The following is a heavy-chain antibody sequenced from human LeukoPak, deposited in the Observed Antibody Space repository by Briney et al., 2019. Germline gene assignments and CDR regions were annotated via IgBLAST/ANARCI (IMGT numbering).Heavy chain of an antibody. CDR2: IYYSGST. V-gene: IGHV4-59*01. CDR1: GGSISNYY. J-gene: IGHJ5*02. Sequence: PSETLSLTCTVSGGSISNYYWSRIRQPPGKGLEWIGYIYYSGSTNYSPSLKSRVTMSVDMSKNQFSLKLRSVTAADTAVYYCARVVENWFDPWGQGTLVTVSS. CDR3: ARVVENWFDP.